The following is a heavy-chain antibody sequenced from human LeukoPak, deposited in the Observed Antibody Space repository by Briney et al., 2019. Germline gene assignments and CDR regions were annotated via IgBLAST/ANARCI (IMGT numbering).Heavy chain of an antibody. D-gene: IGHD4-23*01. J-gene: IGHJ4*02. Sequence: PAGSLRLSCAASGFTFSSYGMHWVRQAPGKGLEWVAVIWYDGSNKYYADSLKGRFTISRDNSKNTLYLQMNSLRAEDTAVYYCARGYGGNSWHFDYWGQGTLVTVFS. CDR1: GFTFSSYG. CDR3: ARGYGGNSWHFDY. CDR2: IWYDGSNK. V-gene: IGHV3-33*01.